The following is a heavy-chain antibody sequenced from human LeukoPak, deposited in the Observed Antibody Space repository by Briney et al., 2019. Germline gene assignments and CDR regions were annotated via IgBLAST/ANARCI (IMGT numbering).Heavy chain of an antibody. J-gene: IGHJ4*02. V-gene: IGHV4-59*08. CDR1: GDSINISY. D-gene: IGHD1-26*01. Sequence: PSETLSLTCTVSGDSINISYVSWIRQPPGKGLEWTGSIRYRGKTNYNPSLKSRVTISVDTSKNQFSLKLTSVTAADTAVYYCARHNWELLGVDYWGQGTLVTVSS. CDR3: ARHNWELLGVDY. CDR2: IRYRGKT.